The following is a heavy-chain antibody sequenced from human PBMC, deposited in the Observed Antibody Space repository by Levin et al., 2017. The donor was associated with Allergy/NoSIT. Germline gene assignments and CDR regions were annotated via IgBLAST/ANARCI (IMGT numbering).Heavy chain of an antibody. CDR3: ARGLFEN. CDR2: ISNSGSPT. D-gene: IGHD2-15*01. V-gene: IGHV3-48*04. J-gene: IGHJ4*02. CDR1: GFTFGTYG. Sequence: PGGSLRLSCAASGFTFGTYGMNWVRQAPGKGLEWVSHISNSGSPTYYADPVKGRFIISRDNAKKSLFLQMNSLRTEDTAVYYCARGLFENWGQGTLVNVSS.